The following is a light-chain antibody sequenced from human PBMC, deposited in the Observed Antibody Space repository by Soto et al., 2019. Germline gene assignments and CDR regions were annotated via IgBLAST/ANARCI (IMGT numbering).Light chain of an antibody. Sequence: EIVLTQSPATLSLSPGERAMLSCRASQSVSSYLAWYQQKPGQAPRLLIYDASNRATGIPVRFSGSGSGTDFTLIISSLEPEDFAIYYCQQRQHWPPITFGQGTRLDMK. J-gene: IGKJ5*01. CDR2: DAS. CDR3: QQRQHWPPIT. V-gene: IGKV3-11*01. CDR1: QSVSSY.